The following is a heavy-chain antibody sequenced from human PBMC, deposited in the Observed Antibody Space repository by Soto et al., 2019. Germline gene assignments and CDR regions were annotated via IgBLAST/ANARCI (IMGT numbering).Heavy chain of an antibody. Sequence: PGGSLRLSCAASGFTFSSYGMHWVRQAPGKGLEWVAVISYDGSNKYYADSVRGRFTISRDNSKNTLYLQMNSLRAEDTAVYYCAKDRAFLEWLLPPPYYGMDVWGQGTTVTVS. CDR1: GFTFSSYG. V-gene: IGHV3-30*18. CDR2: ISYDGSNK. CDR3: AKDRAFLEWLLPPPYYGMDV. D-gene: IGHD3-3*01. J-gene: IGHJ6*02.